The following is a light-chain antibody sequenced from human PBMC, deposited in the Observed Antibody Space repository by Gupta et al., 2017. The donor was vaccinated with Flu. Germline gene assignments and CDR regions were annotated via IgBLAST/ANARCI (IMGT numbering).Light chain of an antibody. CDR3: QQFGSSPYT. CDR2: GAS. V-gene: IGKV3-20*01. CDR1: QNVNNNY. Sequence: ENVLTQSPGTLSLSPGDRATLSCRASQNVNNNYLAWYQQKLGQPPRLLIYGASSRATGIPDRFSGSGSGTDFTLTISRLEPEDFGVYYCQQFGSSPYTFGQGTKLEIK. J-gene: IGKJ2*01.